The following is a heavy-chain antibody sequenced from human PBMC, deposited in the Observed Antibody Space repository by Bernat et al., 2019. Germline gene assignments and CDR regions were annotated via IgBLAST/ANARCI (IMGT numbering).Heavy chain of an antibody. CDR2: IYSGGNT. V-gene: IGHV3-53*02. CDR1: GVTVSSSY. D-gene: IGHD6-19*01. Sequence: EVQLVETGGDLIQPGGSLRLSCAASGVTVSSSYMSWVRQAPGKRLEWVSIIYSGGNTYYADSVKGRFIISRDNSKNTLYLQMNSLRAEDTAVYYCASALYSSGWYSAYFQHRGQGTLVTVFS. CDR3: ASALYSSGWYSAYFQH. J-gene: IGHJ1*01.